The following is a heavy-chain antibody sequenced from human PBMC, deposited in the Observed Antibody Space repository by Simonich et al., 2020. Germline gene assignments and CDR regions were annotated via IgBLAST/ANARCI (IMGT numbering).Heavy chain of an antibody. CDR1: GYTFTSYD. J-gene: IGHJ4*02. V-gene: IGHV1-8*03. Sequence: QVQLVQSGAEVKKPGASVKVSCKASGYTFTSYDINWVRQATGQGVEWMRWMNPNSGNTGYAQKFQGRVTITRNTSISTDYMELSSLRSEDTAVYYCARTYSGSYYYFDYWGQGTLVTVSS. CDR2: MNPNSGNT. CDR3: ARTYSGSYYYFDY. D-gene: IGHD1-26*01.